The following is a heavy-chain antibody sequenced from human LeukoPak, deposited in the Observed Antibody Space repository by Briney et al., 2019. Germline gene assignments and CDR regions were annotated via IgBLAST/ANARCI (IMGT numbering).Heavy chain of an antibody. Sequence: SVKVSCKASGGTFSSYAISWVRQAPGQGLEWMGRIIPILGIANYAQKFQGRVTITADKSTSTAYMELSSLRSEDTAVYYCARDPMVGDESAFDIWGQGTMVTVSS. CDR1: GGTFSSYA. J-gene: IGHJ3*02. CDR2: IIPILGIA. D-gene: IGHD2-21*02. V-gene: IGHV1-69*04. CDR3: ARDPMVGDESAFDI.